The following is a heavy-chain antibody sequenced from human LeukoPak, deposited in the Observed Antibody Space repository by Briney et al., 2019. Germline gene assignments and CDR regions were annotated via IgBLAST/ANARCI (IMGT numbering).Heavy chain of an antibody. Sequence: RGSLRLSCSASGFTFSTDAMHWVRQAPGKGLEYVSAISGNGDFTYYADSVKGRFTISRDNSKSKLYLQMSSLRPEDTAVYYCVKDNWGSGWYFGRWGRGTLVTVSS. D-gene: IGHD7-27*01. V-gene: IGHV3-64D*06. J-gene: IGHJ2*01. CDR3: VKDNWGSGWYFGR. CDR1: GFTFSTDA. CDR2: ISGNGDFT.